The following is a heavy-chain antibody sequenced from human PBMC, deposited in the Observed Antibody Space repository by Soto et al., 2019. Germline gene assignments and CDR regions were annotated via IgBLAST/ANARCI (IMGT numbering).Heavy chain of an antibody. CDR3: ARDGNLEWLLSDYYYYYGMDV. V-gene: IGHV3-33*01. J-gene: IGHJ6*02. D-gene: IGHD3-3*01. CDR2: IWYDGSNK. CDR1: GFTFSSYG. Sequence: GGSLRLSCAASGFTFSSYGMHWVRQAPGKGLEWVAVIWYDGSNKYYADSVKGRFTISRDNSKNTLYLQMNSLRAEDTAVYYCARDGNLEWLLSDYYYYYGMDVWGQGTTVTVSS.